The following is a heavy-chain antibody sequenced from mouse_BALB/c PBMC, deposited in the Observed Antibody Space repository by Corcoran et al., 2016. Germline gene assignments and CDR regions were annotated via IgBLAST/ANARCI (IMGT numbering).Heavy chain of an antibody. CDR2: IYPFKDVT. CDR1: GYTFTSYV. D-gene: IGHD2-2*01. V-gene: IGHV1S136*01. J-gene: IGHJ2*01. Sequence: EVQLQQSGPELVKPGASVKMSCKASGYTFTSYVMHWVKQKPGQGLEWIGYIYPFKDVTKYNENFKGKATLTSDKSSSTAYMLLNSLTSEDSAVYYCTREVPGGYPFDYWGQGTTLTVSS. CDR3: TREVPGGYPFDY.